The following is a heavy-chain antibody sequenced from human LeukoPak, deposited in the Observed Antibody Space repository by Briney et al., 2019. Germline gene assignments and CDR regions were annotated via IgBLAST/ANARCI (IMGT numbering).Heavy chain of an antibody. V-gene: IGHV3-21*01. Sequence: GGSLRLSCAASGFTFTSYTMNWVRQAPGKGLEWVSSITTSSRYIFYADSVKGRFTISRDDAEKSIYLQMNSLRVEDTAVYYCAREGMVRGVPDAFDLWGQGTMVTVSS. J-gene: IGHJ3*01. CDR2: ITTSSRYI. CDR3: AREGMVRGVPDAFDL. D-gene: IGHD3-10*01. CDR1: GFTFTSYT.